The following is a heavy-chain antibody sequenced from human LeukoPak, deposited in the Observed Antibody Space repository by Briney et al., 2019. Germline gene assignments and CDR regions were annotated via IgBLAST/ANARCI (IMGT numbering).Heavy chain of an antibody. CDR2: ISGSGGST. CDR3: AMGQDDSSGYYTYYYGMDV. Sequence: PGGSLRLSCAASGFTFSSYAMSWVRQAPGKGLERVSAISGSGGSTYYADSVKGRFTISRDNSKNTLYLQMNSLRAEDTAVYYCAMGQDDSSGYYTYYYGMDVWGQGTTVTVSS. CDR1: GFTFSSYA. D-gene: IGHD3-22*01. V-gene: IGHV3-23*01. J-gene: IGHJ6*02.